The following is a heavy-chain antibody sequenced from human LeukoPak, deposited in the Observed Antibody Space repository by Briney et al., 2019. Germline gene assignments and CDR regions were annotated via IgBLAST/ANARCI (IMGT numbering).Heavy chain of an antibody. CDR3: ARGGSGWADAFDI. J-gene: IGHJ3*02. CDR1: GGSISSSSYC. V-gene: IGHV4-39*07. CDR2: IYYSGST. Sequence: NSSETLSLTCTVSGGSISSSSYCWGWIRQPPGKGLEWIGSIYYSGSTYYNPSLKSRVTISVDTSKNQFSLKLSSVTAADTAVYYCARGGSGWADAFDIWGQGTMVTVSS. D-gene: IGHD6-19*01.